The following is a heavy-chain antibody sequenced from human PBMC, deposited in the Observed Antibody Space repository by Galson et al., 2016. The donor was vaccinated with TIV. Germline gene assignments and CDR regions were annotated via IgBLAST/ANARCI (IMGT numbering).Heavy chain of an antibody. CDR2: IHDDGST. CDR3: ARERRHCGNECFLRYYFGMDV. Sequence: SLRLSCAASGITVSDNFLTWVRQAPGKGLEWVSIIHDDGSTHYANSVKGRFTISRDNSKNTLYLHMNTLRPEDTAVYYCARERRHCGNECFLRYYFGMDVWGQGTTVTV. V-gene: IGHV3-66*02. D-gene: IGHD1-26*01. CDR1: GITVSDNF. J-gene: IGHJ6*02.